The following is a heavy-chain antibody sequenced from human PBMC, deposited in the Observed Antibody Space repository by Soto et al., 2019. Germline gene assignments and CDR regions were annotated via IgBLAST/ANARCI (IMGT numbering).Heavy chain of an antibody. D-gene: IGHD6-19*01. J-gene: IGHJ3*02. V-gene: IGHV1-69*13. Sequence: SVKVSCKASGDTFSDYAISWVRQAPGQGLEWMGGIIPIFGTANYAQKFQGRVTITADESTSTAYMDLSSLRSEDTAMYYCARGMEVDTGCFDIWGQGTVVTVSS. CDR2: IIPIFGTA. CDR3: ARGMEVDTGCFDI. CDR1: GDTFSDYA.